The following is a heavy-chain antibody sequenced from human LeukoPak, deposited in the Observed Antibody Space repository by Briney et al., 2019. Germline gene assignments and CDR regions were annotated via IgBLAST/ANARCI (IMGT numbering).Heavy chain of an antibody. CDR2: IYYSGST. CDR1: GGSISSGGYY. J-gene: IGHJ5*02. D-gene: IGHD3-10*01. Sequence: PSETLSLTCTVSGGSISSGGYYWSWIRQHPGKGLEWIGYIYYSGSTYYNPSLKSRVTISVDTSKNQFSLKLSSVTAADTAVYYCARSLGGMVRGVNWFDPWGQGTLVTVSS. V-gene: IGHV4-31*03. CDR3: ARSLGGMVRGVNWFDP.